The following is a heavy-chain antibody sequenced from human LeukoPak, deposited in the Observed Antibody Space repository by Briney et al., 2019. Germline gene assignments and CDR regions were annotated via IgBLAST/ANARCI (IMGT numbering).Heavy chain of an antibody. CDR1: GFTVSSNY. CDR3: AREQIWSWGY. D-gene: IGHD3-10*01. J-gene: IGHJ4*02. V-gene: IGHV3-66*01. CDR2: IYSGGN. Sequence: AGGSLRVSCAASGFTVSSNYMSWVRQAPGTWLEWVSIIYSGGNYYADSVKGRFTVSRDNAKNMVYLQMNSLRAEDTAVYYCAREQIWSWGYWGQGTLVTVSS.